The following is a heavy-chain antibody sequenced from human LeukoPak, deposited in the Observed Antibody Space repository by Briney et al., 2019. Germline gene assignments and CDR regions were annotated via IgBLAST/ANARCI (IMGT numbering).Heavy chain of an antibody. Sequence: GRSLRLSCAASGFTFNIYPMHWVRQAPGEGPEWVAVTLYDGSSTDYADSVKGRFTMSRDNAKNTLYLQMNSLRPEDTGIYYCARGNVAVARNLIDFWGQGTLVTVSS. CDR2: TLYDGSST. V-gene: IGHV3-30*04. CDR3: ARGNVAVARNLIDF. J-gene: IGHJ4*02. CDR1: GFTFNIYP. D-gene: IGHD6-19*01.